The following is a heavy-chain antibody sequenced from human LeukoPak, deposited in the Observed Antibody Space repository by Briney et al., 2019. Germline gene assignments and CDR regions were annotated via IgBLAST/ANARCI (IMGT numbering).Heavy chain of an antibody. V-gene: IGHV1-2*04. CDR2: INPNSGGT. D-gene: IGHD1-26*01. CDR3: ARSLAYPWELLGDY. J-gene: IGHJ4*02. Sequence: GASVKVSCKASGYTFTGYYMHWVRQAPGQGLEWMGWINPNSGGTNYAQKFQGWVTMTRDTSISTAYMELSRLRSDDTAVYYCARSLAYPWELLGDYWGQGTLVTVSS. CDR1: GYTFTGYY.